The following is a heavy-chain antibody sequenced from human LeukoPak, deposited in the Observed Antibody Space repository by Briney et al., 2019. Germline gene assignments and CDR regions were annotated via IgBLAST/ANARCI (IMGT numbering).Heavy chain of an antibody. CDR2: IYYSGST. D-gene: IGHD2-21*02. Sequence: PSETLSLTCTVSGGSISSYYWSWIRQPPGKGLEWIGYIYYSGSTNYNPSLKSRVTISVDTSKNQFSLKLSSVTAADTAVYYCARERRVGDIDYWGQGTLVTVSS. V-gene: IGHV4-59*01. CDR3: ARERRVGDIDY. J-gene: IGHJ4*02. CDR1: GGSISSYY.